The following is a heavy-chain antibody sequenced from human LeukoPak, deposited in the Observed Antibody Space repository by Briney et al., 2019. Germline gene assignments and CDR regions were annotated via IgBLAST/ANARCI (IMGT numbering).Heavy chain of an antibody. J-gene: IGHJ4*02. CDR1: GGSLSSYY. D-gene: IGHD3-3*01. Sequence: PSETLSLTCTVSGGSLSSYYWSWIRQPPGKGLEGIGHIYYSGSTNYNPSLKSRVTISVDTSKNQFSLKLSSVTAADTAVYYCARSTDHYDFWSGSPTEFEYWGQGTLVTVSS. CDR3: ARSTDHYDFWSGSPTEFEY. CDR2: IYYSGST. V-gene: IGHV4-59*08.